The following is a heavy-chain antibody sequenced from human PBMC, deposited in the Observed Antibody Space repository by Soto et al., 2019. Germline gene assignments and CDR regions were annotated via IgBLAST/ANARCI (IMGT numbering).Heavy chain of an antibody. CDR3: AREGGYGGLDDLYYMDV. J-gene: IGHJ6*03. CDR1: GGSISSGGYY. V-gene: IGHV4-31*03. Sequence: SETLSLTCTVSGGSISSGGYYWSWIRQHPGKGLEWIGYIYYSGSTYYNPSLKSRVTLSVDTSKNQFSLKLSSVTAADTAVYYCAREGGYGGLDDLYYMDVWGKGTTVTVSS. CDR2: IYYSGST. D-gene: IGHD5-12*01.